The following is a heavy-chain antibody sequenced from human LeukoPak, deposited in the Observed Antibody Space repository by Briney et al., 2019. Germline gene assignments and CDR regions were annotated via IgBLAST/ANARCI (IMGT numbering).Heavy chain of an antibody. CDR3: AREGATGTTGYFDY. J-gene: IGHJ4*02. CDR1: GGSISSGVYY. Sequence: SQTLSLTCTVSGGSISSGVYYWSWIRQPPGKGLEWLGYIYYSGSTYYNPSLKSRVTISVDTSKNQFSLKLSSVTAADTAVYYCAREGATGTTGYFDYWGQGTLVTVSS. V-gene: IGHV4-30-4*08. CDR2: IYYSGST. D-gene: IGHD1-1*01.